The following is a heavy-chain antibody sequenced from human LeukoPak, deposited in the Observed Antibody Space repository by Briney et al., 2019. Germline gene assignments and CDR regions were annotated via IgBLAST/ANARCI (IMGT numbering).Heavy chain of an antibody. Sequence: GWSLTLSCLASGFTFSVHEMNWVRQAPGKGLEWLSYISDSGGTIYYADSVDGRFNISRDNVKNSLFLQMNSLRVEDTAVYFCARGSHYFDLWGQGAPVTVSS. J-gene: IGHJ4*02. V-gene: IGHV3-48*03. CDR3: ARGSHYFDL. D-gene: IGHD6-6*01. CDR1: GFTFSVHE. CDR2: ISDSGGTI.